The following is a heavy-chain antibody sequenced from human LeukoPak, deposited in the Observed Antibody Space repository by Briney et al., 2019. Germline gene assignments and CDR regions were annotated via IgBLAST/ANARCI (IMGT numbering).Heavy chain of an antibody. Sequence: GGSLRLSCAASGFTFNNYGMHWVRHAPGKGLEWVAVIWFDGSNKYYADSVKGRFLLSRDNSLNTLYLQMNSLRAEDTAVYYCARDSDYGDGFDYWGQGALVTVSS. D-gene: IGHD4-17*01. CDR2: IWFDGSNK. V-gene: IGHV3-33*01. CDR1: GFTFNNYG. CDR3: ARDSDYGDGFDY. J-gene: IGHJ4*02.